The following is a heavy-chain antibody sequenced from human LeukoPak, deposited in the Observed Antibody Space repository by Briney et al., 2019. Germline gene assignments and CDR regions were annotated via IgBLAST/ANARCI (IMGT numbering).Heavy chain of an antibody. V-gene: IGHV4-59*01. CDR2: IYYSGST. CDR3: ARHYFDTSAFDF. D-gene: IGHD3-22*01. Sequence: PSEILSLTCTVSGGSISNYFWSWIRQSPGKGLEWIGHIYYSGSTNYNPSLKSRVTISVDTSKNQFSLKLSAVTAADTAVYYCARHYFDTSAFDFWGQGTLVTVSS. CDR1: GGSISNYF. J-gene: IGHJ4*02.